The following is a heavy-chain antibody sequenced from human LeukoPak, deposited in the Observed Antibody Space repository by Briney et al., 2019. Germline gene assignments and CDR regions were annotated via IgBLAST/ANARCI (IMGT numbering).Heavy chain of an antibody. V-gene: IGHV3-23*01. D-gene: IGHD1-26*01. CDR2: ISGSGGST. CDR1: GFTFSSYA. CDR3: GKVGGTTWPTKYYFDY. Sequence: PGGSLRLSCAASGFTFSSYAMSWVRQAPGKGLEGVSAISGSGGSTYYADSVKGRFTISRDNSKNTLYLQMNSLRAEDTAVYYCGKVGGTTWPTKYYFDYWGQGTLVTVSS. J-gene: IGHJ4*02.